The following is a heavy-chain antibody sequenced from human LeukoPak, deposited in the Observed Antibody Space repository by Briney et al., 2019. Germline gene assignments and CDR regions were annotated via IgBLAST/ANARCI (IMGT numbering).Heavy chain of an antibody. V-gene: IGHV1-69*04. CDR2: IIPILGIA. J-gene: IGHJ4*02. CDR3: ARVGSAYSSSHFDY. D-gene: IGHD6-13*01. CDR1: GGTFSSYA. Sequence: ASVKVSCKASGGTFSSYAISWVRQAPGQGLGWMGRIIPILGIANYAQKFQGRVTITADKSTSTAYMELSSLRSEDTAVYYCARVGSAYSSSHFDYWGQGTLVTISS.